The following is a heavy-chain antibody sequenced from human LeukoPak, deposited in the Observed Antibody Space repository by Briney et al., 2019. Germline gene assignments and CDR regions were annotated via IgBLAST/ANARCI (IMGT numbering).Heavy chain of an antibody. Sequence: PSETLSLTCTVSGGSISSSSYYWGWIRQPPGKGLEWIGSIYYSGSTYYNPSLKSRVTISVDTSKNQFSLKLSSVTAADTAVYHCARVRTGKTHWYFDLWGRGTLVTVSS. CDR3: ARVRTGKTHWYFDL. CDR2: IYYSGST. J-gene: IGHJ2*01. V-gene: IGHV4-39*01. CDR1: GGSISSSSYY. D-gene: IGHD1-1*01.